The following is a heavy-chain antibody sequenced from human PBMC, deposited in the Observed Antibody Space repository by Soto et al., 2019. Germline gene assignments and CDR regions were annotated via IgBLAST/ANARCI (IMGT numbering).Heavy chain of an antibody. J-gene: IGHJ5*02. D-gene: IGHD3-16*02. V-gene: IGHV4-31*03. CDR3: ARGGPGGASNHYRWFDP. CDR1: GGPISSGGYF. CDR2: IYYSGST. Sequence: QVQLQESGPRLVKPSQTLSLMCTVSGGPISSGGYFWSCVRQRPGQGLEYIGDIYYSGSTSYNPSRKSRISMSVDTSKNQFSLMLTSATAADTALYYCARGGPGGASNHYRWFDPWGQRDLVTVSS.